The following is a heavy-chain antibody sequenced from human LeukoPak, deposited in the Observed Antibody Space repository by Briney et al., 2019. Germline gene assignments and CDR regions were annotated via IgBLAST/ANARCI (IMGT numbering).Heavy chain of an antibody. D-gene: IGHD5-18*01. J-gene: IGHJ6*03. V-gene: IGHV3-30*04. CDR3: AKERKSYGYFYMDV. CDR1: GFTFSSYA. CDR2: ISYDGSNK. Sequence: PGRSLRLSCAASGFTFSSYAMHWVRQAPGKGLEWVAVISYDGSNKYYADSVKGRFTISRDNSYNTLYLQMNSLRAEDTAVYYCAKERKSYGYFYMDVWGKGTTVTVSS.